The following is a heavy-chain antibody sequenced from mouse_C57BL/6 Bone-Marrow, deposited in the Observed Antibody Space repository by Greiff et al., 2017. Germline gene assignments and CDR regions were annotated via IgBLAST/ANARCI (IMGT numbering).Heavy chain of an antibody. CDR3: ARQGE. CDR2: ISGGGGNT. CDR1: GFTFSSYT. Sequence: EVMLVESGGGLVKPGGSLKLSRAASGFTFSSYTMSWVRQTPEKRLEWVATISGGGGNTYYPDRVKGRFTISRDHAKITLYLQMSTLVSGDTSLYYCARQGEWGQGTLVTVSA. V-gene: IGHV5-9*01. J-gene: IGHJ3*02.